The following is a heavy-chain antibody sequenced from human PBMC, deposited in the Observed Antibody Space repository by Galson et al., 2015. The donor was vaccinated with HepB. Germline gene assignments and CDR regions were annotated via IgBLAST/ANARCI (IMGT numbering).Heavy chain of an antibody. J-gene: IGHJ4*02. CDR3: ARGTPGIAVAVDY. CDR2: IIPIFGTA. Sequence: SVKVSCKASGGTFSSYAISWVRQAPGQGLEWMGGIIPIFGTANYAQKFQGRVTITADESTSTAYMELSSLRSEDTAVYYCARGTPGIAVAVDYWGQGTLVTVSS. D-gene: IGHD6-19*01. V-gene: IGHV1-69*13. CDR1: GGTFSSYA.